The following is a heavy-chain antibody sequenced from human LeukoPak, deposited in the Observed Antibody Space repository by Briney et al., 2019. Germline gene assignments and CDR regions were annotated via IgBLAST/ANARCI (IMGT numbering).Heavy chain of an antibody. V-gene: IGHV3-21*01. CDR2: ISSSSSYI. Sequence: PGGSLRLSCAASGFTFSSYSMNWVRQAPGKGLEWVSSISSSSSYIYYADSVMGRFTISRDNAKNSLYLQMNSLRAEDTAVYYCARAGIAAADPYYFDYWGQGTLVTVSS. CDR3: ARAGIAAADPYYFDY. CDR1: GFTFSSYS. J-gene: IGHJ4*02. D-gene: IGHD6-13*01.